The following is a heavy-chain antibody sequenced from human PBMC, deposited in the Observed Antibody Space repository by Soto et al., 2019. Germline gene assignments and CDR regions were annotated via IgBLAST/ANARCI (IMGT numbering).Heavy chain of an antibody. J-gene: IGHJ6*02. CDR3: ARDRRVAVVPAAKGYYYGMDV. Sequence: QVQLVQSGAAVKKPGSSVKVSCKASGGTFSSYTISWVRQAPGQGLEWMGRIIPILGIANYAQKFQGRVTITADKSTSTAYMELSSLRSEDTAVYYCARDRRVAVVPAAKGYYYGMDVWGQGTTVTVSS. V-gene: IGHV1-69*08. D-gene: IGHD2-2*01. CDR2: IIPILGIA. CDR1: GGTFSSYT.